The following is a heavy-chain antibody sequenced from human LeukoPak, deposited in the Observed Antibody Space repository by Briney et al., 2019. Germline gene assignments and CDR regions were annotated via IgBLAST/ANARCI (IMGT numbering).Heavy chain of an antibody. CDR2: ISYDGSNK. V-gene: IGHV3-30-3*01. Sequence: PGGSLRLSCAASGFTFSSYWMNWVRQAPGKGLEWVAVISYDGSNKYYADSVKGRFTISRDNSNNTLNLQMNSLRAEDTAVYYCARGRGVFQERYFDWLLTYWGQGTLVTVSS. CDR1: GFTFSSYW. CDR3: ARGRGVFQERYFDWLLTY. D-gene: IGHD3-9*01. J-gene: IGHJ4*02.